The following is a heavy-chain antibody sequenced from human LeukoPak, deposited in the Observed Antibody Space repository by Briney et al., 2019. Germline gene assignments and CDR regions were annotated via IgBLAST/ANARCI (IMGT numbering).Heavy chain of an antibody. J-gene: IGHJ4*02. D-gene: IGHD2-2*01. Sequence: PSETLSLTCAVSGGSISSSNWWSWVRQPPGKGLEWIGEIYHSGSTNYNPSLKSRVTISVDKSKNQFSLKLSSVTAADTAVYYCATSSRYQLPYYFEHWGQGTLVTVSS. V-gene: IGHV4-4*02. CDR3: ATSSRYQLPYYFEH. CDR1: GGSISSSNW. CDR2: IYHSGST.